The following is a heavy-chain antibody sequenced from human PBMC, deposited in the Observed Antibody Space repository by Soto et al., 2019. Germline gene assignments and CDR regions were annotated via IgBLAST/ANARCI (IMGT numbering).Heavy chain of an antibody. D-gene: IGHD4-4*01. J-gene: IGHJ6*02. V-gene: IGHV3-30*18. CDR1: GFSFDAYG. CDR3: AKESVETSYSYYGMDV. CDR2: VSFDSKNK. Sequence: PGGSLRLSCAGSGFSFDAYGMHWVRQAPGKGLEWLTTVSFDSKNKYYIDSVEGRFTISRDNSKNMLFLQMNSLRHGDTAVYYCAKESVETSYSYYGMDVWGPGTTVTVSS.